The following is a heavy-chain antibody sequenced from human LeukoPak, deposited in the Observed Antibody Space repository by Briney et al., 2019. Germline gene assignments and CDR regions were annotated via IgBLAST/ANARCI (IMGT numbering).Heavy chain of an antibody. CDR3: ARDYYDSSGYYLYFDL. Sequence: SETVSLTCTVSGGSISSYYWSWIRQPAGKGLEWIGRIYTSGSTNYKPSLKSRVTTTVDASKNQFSLMLSSVTAADTAVYYCARDYYDSSGYYLYFDLWGRGTLVTVSS. D-gene: IGHD3-22*01. CDR1: GGSISSYY. J-gene: IGHJ2*01. CDR2: IYTSGST. V-gene: IGHV4-4*07.